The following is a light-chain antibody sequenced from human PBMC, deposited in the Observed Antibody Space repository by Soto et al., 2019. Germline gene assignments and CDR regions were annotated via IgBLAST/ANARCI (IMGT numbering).Light chain of an antibody. CDR3: RSYTTRSTYV. J-gene: IGLJ1*01. V-gene: IGLV2-18*02. Sequence: QSVLTHPPSLSGSPGQSVAIPCTGTSSNVGSYNRVSWYQQPPGTAPKLMIYDVSNRPSGVPDRFSGCKSGNTASLTISGLQAEDEADYYCRSYTTRSTYVFGSGNKVTVL. CDR1: SSNVGSYNR. CDR2: DVS.